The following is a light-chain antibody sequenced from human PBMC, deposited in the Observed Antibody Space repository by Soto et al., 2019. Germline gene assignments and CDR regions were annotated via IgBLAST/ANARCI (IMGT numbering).Light chain of an antibody. CDR2: DAS. Sequence: EIVLTQSPATLSLSPGGRATLSCRASQSVSSYLAWYQQKPGQAPRLLIYDASNRATGIPARFSGSGSGTDFTLTTSSLEPEDFAVYYCQQRSNWPRTFGQGTKVDIK. J-gene: IGKJ1*01. CDR3: QQRSNWPRT. V-gene: IGKV3-11*01. CDR1: QSVSSY.